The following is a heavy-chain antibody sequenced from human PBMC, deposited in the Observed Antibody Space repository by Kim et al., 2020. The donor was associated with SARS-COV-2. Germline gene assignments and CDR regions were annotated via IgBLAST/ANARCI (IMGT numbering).Heavy chain of an antibody. J-gene: IGHJ5*02. D-gene: IGHD5-18*01. CDR2: INTNTGNP. V-gene: IGHV7-4-1*02. CDR1: GYTFTSYA. CDR3: ARDRGLGYSYASNWFDP. Sequence: ASVKVSCKASGYTFTSYAMNWVRQAPGQGLEWMGWINTNTGNPTYAQGFTGRFVFSLDTSVSTAYLQISSLKAEDTAVYYCARDRGLGYSYASNWFDPWGQGTLVTVSS.